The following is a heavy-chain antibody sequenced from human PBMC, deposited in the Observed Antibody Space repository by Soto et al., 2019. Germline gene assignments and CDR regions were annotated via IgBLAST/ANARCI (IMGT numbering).Heavy chain of an antibody. D-gene: IGHD3-10*01. J-gene: IGHJ4*02. Sequence: GGSLRLSWAASGFTFSSYAMSWVLQAPGKGLEWVSAISGSGGSTYYADSVKGRFTISRDNSKNTLYLQMNSLRAEDTAVYYCAQPWFLWSQNDYWGQRTLVTVSS. CDR3: AQPWFLWSQNDY. CDR1: GFTFSSYA. V-gene: IGHV3-23*01. CDR2: ISGSGGST.